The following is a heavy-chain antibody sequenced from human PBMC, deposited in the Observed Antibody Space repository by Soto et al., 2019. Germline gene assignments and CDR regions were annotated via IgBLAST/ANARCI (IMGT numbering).Heavy chain of an antibody. Sequence: SVKVSCKASGGSFSGQAVSWVRQAPGRGLEWMGGIIPIFHTTNYARKFQGRLTITADESTSTASMELTSLTSADTVAYYCGSVPNWGQGTQVTVSS. CDR2: IIPIFHTT. CDR1: GGSFSGQA. J-gene: IGHJ1*01. CDR3: GSVPN. V-gene: IGHV1-69*13.